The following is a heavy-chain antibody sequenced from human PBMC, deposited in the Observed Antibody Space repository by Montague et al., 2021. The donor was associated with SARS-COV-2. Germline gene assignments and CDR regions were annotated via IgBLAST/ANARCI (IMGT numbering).Heavy chain of an antibody. CDR3: AREGTWIQAPGWFDP. CDR1: GGSISSGSYY. CDR2: IYTGGST. Sequence: TLSLTCTVSGGSISSGSYYWSWIRQPAGKGLEWIGRIYTGGSTNYNPSLKSRVTISVDTSKNQFSLKLSSVTAADTAMYYCAREGTWIQAPGWFDPWGQGTLVTVSS. V-gene: IGHV4-61*02. J-gene: IGHJ5*02. D-gene: IGHD5-18*01.